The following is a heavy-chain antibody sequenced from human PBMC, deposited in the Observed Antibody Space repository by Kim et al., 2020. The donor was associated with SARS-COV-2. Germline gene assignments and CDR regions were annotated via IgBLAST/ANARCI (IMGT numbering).Heavy chain of an antibody. Sequence: YADHAKGRFTKARDNSKNTVFLQMERLRAEDTAIYYCAKEGLEVGALDYWGHGIRVTVSS. D-gene: IGHD1-26*01. CDR3: AKEGLEVGALDY. J-gene: IGHJ4*01. V-gene: IGHV3-23*01.